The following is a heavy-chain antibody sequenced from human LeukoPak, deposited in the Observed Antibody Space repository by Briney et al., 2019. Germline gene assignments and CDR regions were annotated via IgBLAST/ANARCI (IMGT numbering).Heavy chain of an antibody. V-gene: IGHV4-61*02. D-gene: IGHD1-7*01. CDR3: ARESGELIGYQWLDP. CDR2: LYSSGST. J-gene: IGHJ5*02. CDR1: RRSGNKCRHW. Sequence: PCMDARRSGNKCRHWWRSIHQTAEKGLEWIGRLYSSGSTDYRPSLKSRVAISIDWSKNQLSLRLSSLTAADTAVYYCARESGELIGYQWLDPWGRGTLVAVCS.